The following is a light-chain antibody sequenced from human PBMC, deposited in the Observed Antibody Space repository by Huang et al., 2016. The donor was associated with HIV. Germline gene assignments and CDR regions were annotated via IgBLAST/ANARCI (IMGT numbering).Light chain of an antibody. CDR1: QSVSSS. J-gene: IGKJ2*01. V-gene: IGKV3-15*01. CDR3: QQYDNWPGT. CDR2: DVS. Sequence: EIVMTQSPGTLSVSPGERATISCRASQSVSSSLAWYQQKPGQGPRLLIYDVSTRATGTPARFSGSGSGTEFTLTISSLQSEDFALYYCQQYDNWPGTFGQGTRLEIK.